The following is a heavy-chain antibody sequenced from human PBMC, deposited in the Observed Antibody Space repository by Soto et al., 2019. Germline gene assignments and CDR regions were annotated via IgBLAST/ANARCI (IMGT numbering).Heavy chain of an antibody. Sequence: PGESLKISCKGSGYSFTNYWICWVRQMPGKGLEWMGIINPADSDTRYSPSFQGQVTVSVDKSISTAYLQRGSLKASDTAMYYCVRPDSTGYYSHWGQGTPVTVSS. CDR2: INPADSDT. V-gene: IGHV5-51*01. CDR3: VRPDSTGYYSH. D-gene: IGHD3-9*01. J-gene: IGHJ4*02. CDR1: GYSFTNYW.